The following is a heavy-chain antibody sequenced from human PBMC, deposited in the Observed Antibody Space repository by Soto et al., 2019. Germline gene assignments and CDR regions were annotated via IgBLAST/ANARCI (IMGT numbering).Heavy chain of an antibody. CDR2: IIPIFGTA. V-gene: IGHV1-69*06. CDR3: ARRDKAAAGPYNWFDP. D-gene: IGHD6-13*01. Sequence: QVQLVQSGAEVKKPGSSVKVSCKASGGTFSSYAISWVRQAPGQVLEWMGGIIPIFGTANYAQKFQGRVTITADKSTSTAYMELSRLRSEDTAVYYCARRDKAAAGPYNWFDPWGQGTLVTVSS. J-gene: IGHJ5*02. CDR1: GGTFSSYA.